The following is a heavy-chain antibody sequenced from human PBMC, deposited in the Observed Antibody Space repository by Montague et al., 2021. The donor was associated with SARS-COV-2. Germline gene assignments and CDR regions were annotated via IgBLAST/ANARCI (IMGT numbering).Heavy chain of an antibody. D-gene: IGHD3-16*02. V-gene: IGHV3-30-3*01. CDR3: ARDRGMITFGGVIVIDGMDV. CDR2: ISYDGSNQ. Sequence: SLRLSCAASGFTFSSYALHWVRQAPGKGLEWVAVISYDGSNQYYSDSXXVRFTISRDNSKNTLYLQMNSLRAEDTAVYYCARDRGMITFGGVIVIDGMDVWGQGTTVTVSS. CDR1: GFTFSSYA. J-gene: IGHJ6*02.